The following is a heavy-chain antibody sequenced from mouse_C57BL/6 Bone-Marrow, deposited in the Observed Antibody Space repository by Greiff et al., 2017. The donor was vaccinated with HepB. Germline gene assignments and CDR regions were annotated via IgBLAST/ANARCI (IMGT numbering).Heavy chain of an antibody. V-gene: IGHV5-6*02. J-gene: IGHJ1*03. Sequence: DVMLVESGGDLVKPGGSLKLSCAASGFTFSSYGMSWVRQTPDKRLEWVATISSGGSYTYYPDSVKGRFTISRDNAKNTLYLQMSSLKSEDTAMYYCARRDGYYVSWYFDVWGTGTTVTVSS. CDR1: GFTFSSYG. D-gene: IGHD2-3*01. CDR2: ISSGGSYT. CDR3: ARRDGYYVSWYFDV.